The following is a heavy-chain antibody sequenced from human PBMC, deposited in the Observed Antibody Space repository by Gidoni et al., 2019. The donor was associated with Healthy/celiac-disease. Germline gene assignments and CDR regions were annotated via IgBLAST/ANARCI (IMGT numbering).Heavy chain of an antibody. CDR1: GYTFTSYA. J-gene: IGHJ4*02. D-gene: IGHD2-21*02. V-gene: IGHV1-3*01. Sequence: QVQLVQSGAEVKKPGASVKVSCKASGYTFTSYAMHWVRQAPGQRLEWMGWINAGNGNTKSSQNFQGSVTIPRDTSASTAYMELRSLRSVSPAVYFCARLLYCFCDCYSLSYWGQGTLVTVSS. CDR2: INAGNGNT. CDR3: ARLLYCFCDCYSLSY.